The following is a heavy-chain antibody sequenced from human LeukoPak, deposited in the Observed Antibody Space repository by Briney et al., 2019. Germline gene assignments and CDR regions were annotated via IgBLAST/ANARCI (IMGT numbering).Heavy chain of an antibody. CDR3: ARDGIAVASAFDI. J-gene: IGHJ3*02. Sequence: SVKVSCKASGYTFTSYDINWVRPATGQGLAWMGWMNPNSGNTGYAQKFQGRVTMTRNTSISTAYMELSSLRSEDTAVYYCARDGIAVASAFDIWGQGTMVTVSS. D-gene: IGHD6-19*01. CDR1: GYTFTSYD. V-gene: IGHV1-8*01. CDR2: MNPNSGNT.